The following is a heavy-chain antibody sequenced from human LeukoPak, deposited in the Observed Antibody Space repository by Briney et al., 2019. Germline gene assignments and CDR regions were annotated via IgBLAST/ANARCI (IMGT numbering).Heavy chain of an antibody. Sequence: GGSLRLSCAASGFTFSSYAMAWIRQAPGKGLEWVSTVTNSGSSTYYADSVKGRFTIPGDNSKNTLFLQMNSLRAEDTAVYYCAKEDYGGNSKTFDIWGQGTMVTVSS. CDR3: AKEDYGGNSKTFDI. CDR2: VTNSGSST. CDR1: GFTFSSYA. D-gene: IGHD4-23*01. V-gene: IGHV3-23*01. J-gene: IGHJ3*02.